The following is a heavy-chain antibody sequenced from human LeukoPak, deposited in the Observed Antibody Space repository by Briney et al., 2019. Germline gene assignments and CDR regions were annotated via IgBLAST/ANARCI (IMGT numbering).Heavy chain of an antibody. CDR3: ARDGRITMTRGVLGTFDY. V-gene: IGHV3-33*01. D-gene: IGHD3-22*01. Sequence: PGGSLRLSCAASGFTFSSYGMHWVRQAPGKGLEWVAVIWYDGSNKYYADSVKGRFTIPRDNSKNTLYLQMNSLRAEDTAVYYCARDGRITMTRGVLGTFDYWGQGTLVTVSS. J-gene: IGHJ4*02. CDR1: GFTFSSYG. CDR2: IWYDGSNK.